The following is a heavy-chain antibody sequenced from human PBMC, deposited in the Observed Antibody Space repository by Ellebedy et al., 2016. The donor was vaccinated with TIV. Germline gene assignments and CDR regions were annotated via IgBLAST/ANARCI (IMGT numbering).Heavy chain of an antibody. CDR2: ISSSGSTI. CDR1: GFPFSDYY. V-gene: IGHV3-11*01. Sequence: PGGSLRLSCPASGFPFSDYYRSWIGQAPGRGLEWVSYISSSGSTIYYADAVKGRFTISMDNAKNSLYLQMNSLRAEDTAVYYCARDRPRAVVVAATGIGGWFDPWGQGTLVTVSS. J-gene: IGHJ5*02. CDR3: ARDRPRAVVVAATGIGGWFDP. D-gene: IGHD2-15*01.